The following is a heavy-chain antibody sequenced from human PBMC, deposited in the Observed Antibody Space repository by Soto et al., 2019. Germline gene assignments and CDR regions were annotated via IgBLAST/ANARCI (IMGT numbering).Heavy chain of an antibody. D-gene: IGHD3-10*01. CDR1: EFTFSNYA. V-gene: IGHV3-23*01. CDR2: ISSSGGST. CDR3: AKDIQGRGATTRHDAFDI. Sequence: GGSLRLSCVASEFTFSNYAMNWVRQAPGEGPEWVSLISSSGGSTYYADSVKGRFSISRDNSKNTLYLQMNSLRVEDTAIYYCAKDIQGRGATTRHDAFDIWGQGTMVTVSS. J-gene: IGHJ3*02.